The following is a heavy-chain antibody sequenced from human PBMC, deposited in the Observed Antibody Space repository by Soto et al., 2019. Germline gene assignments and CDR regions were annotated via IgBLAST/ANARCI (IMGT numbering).Heavy chain of an antibody. J-gene: IGHJ5*02. CDR1: GGTFSSYA. CDR2: IIPIFGTV. Sequence: QVQLVQSGAEVKKPGSSVKVSCKASGGTFSSYAISWVRQAPGQGLEWMGGIIPIFGTVNYAQKFQGRVTITADESTRTAYMELSSLRSEDTAVYYCAREKGCSDYVIKHDWFGPWGQGTLVTVSS. V-gene: IGHV1-69*01. CDR3: AREKGCSDYVIKHDWFGP. D-gene: IGHD4-17*01.